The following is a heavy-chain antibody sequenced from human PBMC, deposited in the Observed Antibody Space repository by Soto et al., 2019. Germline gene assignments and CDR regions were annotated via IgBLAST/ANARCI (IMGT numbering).Heavy chain of an antibody. CDR3: ARSQQLVEADYYYYYGMDV. CDR1: GGSISSYY. Sequence: SETLSLTCTVFGGSISSYYWSWIRQPPGKGLEWIGYIYYSGSTNYNPSLKSRVTISVDTSKNQFSLKLSSVTAADTAVYYCARSQQLVEADYYYYYGMDVWGQGTTVTVSS. CDR2: IYYSGST. J-gene: IGHJ6*02. V-gene: IGHV4-59*01. D-gene: IGHD6-6*01.